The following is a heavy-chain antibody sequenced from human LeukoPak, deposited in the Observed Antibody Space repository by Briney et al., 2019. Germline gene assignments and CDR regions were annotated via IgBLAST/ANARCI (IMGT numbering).Heavy chain of an antibody. CDR3: ARGVAGTVGEIDY. CDR2: IIPIFGTA. CDR1: GGTFSSYA. J-gene: IGHJ4*02. V-gene: IGHV1-69*05. D-gene: IGHD6-19*01. Sequence: ASVKLSCKASGGTFSSYAISWVRQAPGQGLEWMGRIIPIFGTANYAQKFQGRVTITTDESTSTAYMELSSLRSEDTAVYYCARGVAGTVGEIDYWGQGTLVTVSS.